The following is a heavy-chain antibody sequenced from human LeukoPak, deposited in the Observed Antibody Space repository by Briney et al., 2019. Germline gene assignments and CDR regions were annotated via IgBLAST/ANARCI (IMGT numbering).Heavy chain of an antibody. CDR1: GFTFSSYS. Sequence: PGGSLRLSCAASGFTFSSYSMYWVRQAPGKGLEWVSYISSSSSTIYYADSVKGRFTISRDNAKNSLYLQMNSLRAEDTAVYYCARDPTQWEQGAYYFDYWGQGTLVTVSS. J-gene: IGHJ4*02. V-gene: IGHV3-48*04. CDR3: ARDPTQWEQGAYYFDY. D-gene: IGHD1-26*01. CDR2: ISSSSSTI.